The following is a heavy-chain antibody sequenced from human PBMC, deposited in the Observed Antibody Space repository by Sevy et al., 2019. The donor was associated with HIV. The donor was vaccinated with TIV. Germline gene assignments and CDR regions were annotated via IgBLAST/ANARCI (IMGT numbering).Heavy chain of an antibody. D-gene: IGHD3-3*01. J-gene: IGHJ6*02. V-gene: IGHV1-8*01. CDR1: GYTFTSYD. CDR3: ASSSAHYYYYGMDV. CDR2: MNPNSGNT. Sequence: ASVKVSCKASGYTFTSYDINWVRQATGQGLEWMGWMNPNSGNTGYAQKFQGRVTMTRNTSISTAYMELSSLRSEDTAVYYCASSSAHYYYYGMDVWGQGTTDTVSS.